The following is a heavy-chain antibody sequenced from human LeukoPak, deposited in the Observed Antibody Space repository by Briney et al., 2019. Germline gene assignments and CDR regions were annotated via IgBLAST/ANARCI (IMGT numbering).Heavy chain of an antibody. V-gene: IGHV4-59*01. Sequence: PSETLSLTCTVSGGSISSYYWSWIRQPPGKGLEWIGYIYYSGSTNYNPSLKSRVTISVDTSKNQFSLKLSSVTAADTAVYYCARVPQYYDFWSGLGTYYYYYYMDVWGKGTTVTVSS. CDR2: IYYSGST. CDR1: GGSISSYY. CDR3: ARVPQYYDFWSGLGTYYYYYYMDV. D-gene: IGHD3-3*01. J-gene: IGHJ6*03.